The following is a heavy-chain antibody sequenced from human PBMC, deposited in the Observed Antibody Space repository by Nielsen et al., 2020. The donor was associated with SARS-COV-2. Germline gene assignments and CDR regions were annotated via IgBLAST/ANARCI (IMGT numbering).Heavy chain of an antibody. V-gene: IGHV3-23*01. CDR3: AKCSGSGSYYNGFDY. CDR2: ISGGGDST. D-gene: IGHD3-10*01. J-gene: IGHJ4*02. Sequence: GGSLRLSCAASRFSFSNYAMNWVRQAPGKGLEWVSIISGGGDSTYYADSVKGRFTISRDNSKNTLYLQMNSLRVEDTAVYYCAKCSGSGSYYNGFDYWGQGTLVTVSS. CDR1: RFSFSNYA.